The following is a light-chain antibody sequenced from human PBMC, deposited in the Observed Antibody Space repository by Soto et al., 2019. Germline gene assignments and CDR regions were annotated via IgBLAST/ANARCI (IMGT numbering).Light chain of an antibody. J-gene: IGKJ1*01. Sequence: EIELTQSPATLSVSPGGGATLSCRASQSVSSHLAWYQQKPGQGPRLLIYDASTRATGIPARFSGSGSGTEFTLTISSLQSEDFGVYYCQHYDVWPLTFGQGTKVDIK. CDR1: QSVSSH. CDR3: QHYDVWPLT. V-gene: IGKV3-15*01. CDR2: DAS.